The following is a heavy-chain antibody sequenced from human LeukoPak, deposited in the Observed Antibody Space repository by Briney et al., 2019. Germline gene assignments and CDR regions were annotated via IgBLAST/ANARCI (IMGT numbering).Heavy chain of an antibody. D-gene: IGHD1-26*01. CDR3: ARGGRSGSFDY. Sequence: GGSLRLSCAASGFSFSSFGMSWVRQAPGKGLEWVSRISGSDGSTDYADSVKGRFTISRDNAKNSLYLQMNSLRAEDTVVYYCARGGRSGSFDYWGQGTLVTVSS. CDR1: GFSFSSFG. V-gene: IGHV3-23*01. J-gene: IGHJ4*02. CDR2: ISGSDGST.